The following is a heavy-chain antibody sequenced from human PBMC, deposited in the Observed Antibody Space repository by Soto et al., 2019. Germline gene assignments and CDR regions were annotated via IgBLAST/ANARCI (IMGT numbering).Heavy chain of an antibody. V-gene: IGHV3-33*01. CDR1: GFTFSSYG. CDR2: IWYDGSNK. D-gene: IGHD2-2*01. J-gene: IGHJ6*02. Sequence: QVQLVESGGGVVQPGRSLRLSCAASGFTFSSYGMHWVRQAPGKGLEWVAVIWYDGSNKYYADSVKGRFTISRDNSKNTRYLKMNSLRAEDTAVYYCARVWCSSTSCYAGGYYYYGMDVWGQGTTVTVSS. CDR3: ARVWCSSTSCYAGGYYYYGMDV.